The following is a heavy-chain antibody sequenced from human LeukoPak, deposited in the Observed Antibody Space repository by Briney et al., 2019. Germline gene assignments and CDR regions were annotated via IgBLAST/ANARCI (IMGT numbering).Heavy chain of an antibody. Sequence: GGSLRLSCAASGFTFSSYGMHWVRQAPGKGLEWVAVIWYDGSNKYYADSVKGRFTISRDNSKNTLYLQMNSLRAEDTAVYYCARSGSEKLRYFDRSPRSGMDVWGQGTTVTVSS. J-gene: IGHJ6*02. CDR2: IWYDGSNK. D-gene: IGHD3-9*01. CDR1: GFTFSSYG. V-gene: IGHV3-33*01. CDR3: ARSGSEKLRYFDRSPRSGMDV.